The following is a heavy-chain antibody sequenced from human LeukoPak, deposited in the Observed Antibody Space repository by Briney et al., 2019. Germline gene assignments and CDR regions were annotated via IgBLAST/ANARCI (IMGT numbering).Heavy chain of an antibody. CDR3: AREFYAGNDC. CDR1: GFSFSSYL. CDR2: VNRDGSVT. J-gene: IGHJ4*02. V-gene: IGHV3-74*01. Sequence: PGGSLRLSCAASGFSFSSYLMHWVRQAPGKGLVWVSRVNRDGSVTGHADSVKGRFTISRDNARNTLYLQMNNLRVEDTAVYYCAREFYAGNDCWGQGTLVTVSS. D-gene: IGHD5/OR15-5a*01.